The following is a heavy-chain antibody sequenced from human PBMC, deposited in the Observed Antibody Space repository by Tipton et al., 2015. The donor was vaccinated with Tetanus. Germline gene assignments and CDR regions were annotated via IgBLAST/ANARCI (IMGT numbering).Heavy chain of an antibody. CDR1: GVSVMSGDYF. CDR3: ARDFRGNGDGWYWDY. Sequence: LRLSCTVSGVSVMSGDYFWSWVRHLPGKGLEAIGNTQFSGGTYYAPSLRSRATISIDMSNNQFSLKLTSVTAADTAVYFCARDFRGNGDGWYWDYWGQGTLVTVSS. V-gene: IGHV4-31*03. D-gene: IGHD6-19*01. J-gene: IGHJ4*02. CDR2: TQFSGGT.